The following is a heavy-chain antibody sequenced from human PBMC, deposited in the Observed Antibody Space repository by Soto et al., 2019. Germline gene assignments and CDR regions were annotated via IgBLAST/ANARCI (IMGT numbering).Heavy chain of an antibody. D-gene: IGHD4-4*01. CDR2: INAGNGNT. Sequence: GASVKVSCKASGYTFTTYAMHWVRQAPGQRLEWMGWINAGNGNTKYSQKFQGRVTITRDTSASTAYMELSSLRSDDTAVYYCASAHDYSNYPYYFDYWGQGTLVTVSS. V-gene: IGHV1-3*01. CDR1: GYTFTTYA. J-gene: IGHJ4*02. CDR3: ASAHDYSNYPYYFDY.